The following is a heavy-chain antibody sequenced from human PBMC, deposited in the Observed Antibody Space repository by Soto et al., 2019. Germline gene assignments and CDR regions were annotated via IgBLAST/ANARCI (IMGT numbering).Heavy chain of an antibody. CDR1: GGSISSGGYY. CDR3: ARIFWSGLQKAISGFDY. J-gene: IGHJ4*02. CDR2: IYYSGST. D-gene: IGHD3-3*01. V-gene: IGHV4-31*03. Sequence: PSETLSLTCTVSGGSISSGGYYWSWIRQHPGKGLEWIGYIYYSGSTYYNPSLKSRVTISVDTSKNQFYLKLNSVTAADTAVYYCARIFWSGLQKAISGFDYWGQGTLVTVSS.